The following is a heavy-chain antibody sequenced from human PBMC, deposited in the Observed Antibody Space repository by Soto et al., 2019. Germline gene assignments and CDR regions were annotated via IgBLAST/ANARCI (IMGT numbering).Heavy chain of an antibody. J-gene: IGHJ4*02. V-gene: IGHV3-33*01. CDR1: GFTFSSYG. Sequence: QVQLVESGGGVVQPGRSLRLSCAASGFTFSSYGMHWVRQAPGKGLEWVAVIWYDGSNKDYADSVKGRFTISRDNSKNTLYRQMNSLRAEDTAVYYCARDSYYDSSGYFGYWGQGTLVTVSS. CDR2: IWYDGSNK. CDR3: ARDSYYDSSGYFGY. D-gene: IGHD3-22*01.